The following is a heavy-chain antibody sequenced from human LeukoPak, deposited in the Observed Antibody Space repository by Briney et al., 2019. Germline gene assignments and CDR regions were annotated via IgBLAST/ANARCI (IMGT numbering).Heavy chain of an antibody. CDR1: GFTFSSYA. CDR3: ARETYYYGSGSYLYFDY. D-gene: IGHD3-10*01. J-gene: IGHJ4*02. Sequence: GGSLRLSCAASGFTFSSYAMSWVRQAPGKGLEWVANIKQDGSEKYYVNSVKGRFTISRDNAKNSLYLQMNSLRAEDTAVYYCARETYYYGSGSYLYFDYWGQGTLVTVSS. CDR2: IKQDGSEK. V-gene: IGHV3-7*01.